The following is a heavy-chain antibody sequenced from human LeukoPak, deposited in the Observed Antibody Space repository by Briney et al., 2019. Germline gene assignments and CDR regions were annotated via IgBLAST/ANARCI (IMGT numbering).Heavy chain of an antibody. D-gene: IGHD6-13*01. J-gene: IGHJ3*02. CDR2: IYHSGST. Sequence: PSETLSLTCTVSGVSISSGGYYWSWIRQPPGKGLEWIGYIYHSGSTYYNPSLKSRVTISVDRSKNQFSLKLSSVTAADTAVYYCARDSSSWSHAFDIWGQGTMVTVSS. CDR3: ARDSSSWSHAFDI. CDR1: GVSISSGGYY. V-gene: IGHV4-30-2*01.